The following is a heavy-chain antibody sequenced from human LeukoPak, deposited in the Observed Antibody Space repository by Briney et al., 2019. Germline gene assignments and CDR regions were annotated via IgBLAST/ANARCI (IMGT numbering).Heavy chain of an antibody. Sequence: EASVKVSCKASGGTFSSYAISWVRQAPGQGLEWMGGIIPIFGTANYAQKFQGRVTITTDESTSTAYMELSSLRSEDTAVYYCARAIDSSGWYVGFDYWGQGTLVTVSS. V-gene: IGHV1-69*05. CDR1: GGTFSSYA. CDR3: ARAIDSSGWYVGFDY. D-gene: IGHD6-19*01. J-gene: IGHJ4*02. CDR2: IIPIFGTA.